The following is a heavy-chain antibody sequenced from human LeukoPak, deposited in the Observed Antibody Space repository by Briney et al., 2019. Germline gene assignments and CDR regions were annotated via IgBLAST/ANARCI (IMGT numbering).Heavy chain of an antibody. CDR2: ISGSGGST. CDR3: AKAEVEYSGSWSLLRPQYYFDY. Sequence: GGSLRLSCAASGFTFSSYAMSWVRQAPGKGLEWVSAISGSGGSTYYADSVKGRFTISRDNSKNTLYLQMNSLRAEDTAVYYCAKAEVEYSGSWSLLRPQYYFDYWGQGTLVTVSS. CDR1: GFTFSSYA. J-gene: IGHJ4*02. D-gene: IGHD6-6*01. V-gene: IGHV3-23*01.